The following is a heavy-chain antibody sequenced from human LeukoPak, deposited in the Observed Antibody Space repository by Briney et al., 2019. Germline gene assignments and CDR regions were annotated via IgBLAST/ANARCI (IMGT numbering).Heavy chain of an antibody. V-gene: IGHV3-30-3*01. CDR1: GPIFSTYT. J-gene: IGHJ1*01. D-gene: IGHD1-26*01. CDR2: ISHDGTNM. CDR3: ARDPSWVQEKGYFQH. Sequence: PGGSLRLSCVPAGPIFSTYTMHWVRQAPGKGLEWVAGISHDGTNMSYADSVKGRFTISRDNSKTVLYLQMNSLRPDDTAVYYCARDPSWVQEKGYFQHWGQGTLVTVSS.